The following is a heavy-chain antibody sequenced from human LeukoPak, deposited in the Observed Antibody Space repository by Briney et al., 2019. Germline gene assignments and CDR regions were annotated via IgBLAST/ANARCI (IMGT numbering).Heavy chain of an antibody. J-gene: IGHJ4*02. CDR2: IYYSGST. CDR3: ARGESYYDSSGYYSPFDY. CDR1: GGSISSSSYY. D-gene: IGHD3-22*01. Sequence: SETLSLTCTVSGGSISSSSYYWGWIRQPPGKGLEWIGSIYYSGSTYYNPSLKSRVTISVDTSKNQFSLKLSSVTAADTAVYYCARGESYYDSSGYYSPFDYWGQGTLVTVSS. V-gene: IGHV4-39*07.